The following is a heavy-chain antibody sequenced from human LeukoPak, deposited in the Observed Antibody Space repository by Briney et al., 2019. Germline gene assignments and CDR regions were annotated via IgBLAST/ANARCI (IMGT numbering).Heavy chain of an antibody. Sequence: SETLSLTCTVSGDSFSSVTDYWAWIRQPPGKGLEWIASGDYSGDTYYNPSLESRVAISADMSKNQFSLKLTSVTGADTAVYYCAGERGEEYSSGWYKRNYFDNWGQGIRVTVSS. D-gene: IGHD6-19*01. J-gene: IGHJ4*02. CDR2: GDYSGDT. V-gene: IGHV4-39*07. CDR1: GDSFSSVTDY. CDR3: AGERGEEYSSGWYKRNYFDN.